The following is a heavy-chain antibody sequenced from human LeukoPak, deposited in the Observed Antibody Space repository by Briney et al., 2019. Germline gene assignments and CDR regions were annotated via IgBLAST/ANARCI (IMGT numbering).Heavy chain of an antibody. V-gene: IGHV1-46*01. CDR2: INPSGGST. CDR1: GYTFTIYY. J-gene: IGHJ4*02. Sequence: ASVKVSCKASGYTFTIYYMHWVRQGPGQGLEWMGIINPSGGSTSYAQKFQGRVTMTRDTSTSTAYMELSSLRSEDTAVYYCARYSNHEAYWGQGTLVTVSS. CDR3: ARYSNHEAY. D-gene: IGHD4-11*01.